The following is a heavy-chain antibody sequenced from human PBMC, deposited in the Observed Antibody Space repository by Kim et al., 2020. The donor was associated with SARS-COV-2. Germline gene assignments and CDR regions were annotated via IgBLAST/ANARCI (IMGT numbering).Heavy chain of an antibody. D-gene: IGHD6-6*01. CDR1: GGSISSSSGYY. J-gene: IGHJ6*02. CDR3: AREIYSSTYKHFGLDV. Sequence: SETLSLTCIVSGGSISSSSGYYWGWFRQPPGKGLEWIGLIYKTGSTYYNLSLKSRLTISVDTSKNQFSLRLSSVTAADTAVYYCAREIYSSTYKHFGLDVWGQGTTVTVSS. V-gene: IGHV4-39*02. CDR2: IYKTGST.